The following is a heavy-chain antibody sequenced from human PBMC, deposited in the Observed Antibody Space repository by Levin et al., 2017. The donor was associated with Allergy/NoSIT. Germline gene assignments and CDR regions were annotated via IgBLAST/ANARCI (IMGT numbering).Heavy chain of an antibody. J-gene: IGHJ4*02. Sequence: SGPTLVKPTQTLTLTCSFSGFSLTTSGVGVGWIRQPPGKALECLALIYWDNDKRYSPSLRSRLTISKDTSKNQVVLTMTIMDPVDTATYFCAHRRGGYSWNGGYFDQWGQGTLVTVSS. V-gene: IGHV2-5*02. CDR2: IYWDNDK. CDR3: AHRRGGYSWNGGYFDQ. CDR1: GFSLTTSGVG. D-gene: IGHD1-1*01.